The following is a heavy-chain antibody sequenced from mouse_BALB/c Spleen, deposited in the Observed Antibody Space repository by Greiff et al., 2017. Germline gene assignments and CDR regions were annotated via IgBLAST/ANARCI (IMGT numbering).Heavy chain of an antibody. V-gene: IGHV5-6-5*01. CDR3: AREGGSSYGYFDV. D-gene: IGHD1-1*01. CDR1: GFTFSSYA. J-gene: IGHJ1*01. Sequence: EVQGVESGGGLVKPGGSLKLSCAASGFTFSSYAMSWVRQTPEKRLEWVASISSGGSTYYPDSVKGRFTISRDNARNILYLQMSSLRSEDTAMYYCAREGGSSYGYFDVWGAGTTVTVSS. CDR2: ISSGGST.